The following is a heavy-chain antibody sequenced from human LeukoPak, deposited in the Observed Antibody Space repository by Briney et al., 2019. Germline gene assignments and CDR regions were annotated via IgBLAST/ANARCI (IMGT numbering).Heavy chain of an antibody. Sequence: SETLSLTCTVSGGSINSYYWSWIRQPPGKGLEWIGYIYYSGSTNYNPSLKSRVTISVDTSKNQFSLKLSSVTAADTAVYYCARDIVVVPAALAFDPWGQGTLVTVSS. D-gene: IGHD2-2*01. CDR1: GGSINSYY. J-gene: IGHJ5*02. CDR2: IYYSGST. V-gene: IGHV4-59*12. CDR3: ARDIVVVPAALAFDP.